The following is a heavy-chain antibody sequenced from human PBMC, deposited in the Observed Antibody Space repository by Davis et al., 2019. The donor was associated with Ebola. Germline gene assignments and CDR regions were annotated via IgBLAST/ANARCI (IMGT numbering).Heavy chain of an antibody. Sequence: KVSCKASGYTFTSYYMHWVRQTPGKGLEWMGVIYAGDSDTRYSPSFQGQVTISADKSISTAYLQWSSLKASDTAMYYCARRVVTAIWYFDLWGRGTLVTVSS. J-gene: IGHJ2*01. CDR3: ARRVVTAIWYFDL. V-gene: IGHV5-51*01. CDR2: IYAGDSDT. D-gene: IGHD2-21*02. CDR1: GYTFTSYY.